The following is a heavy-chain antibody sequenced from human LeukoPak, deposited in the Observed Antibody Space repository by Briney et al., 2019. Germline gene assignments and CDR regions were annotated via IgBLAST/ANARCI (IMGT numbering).Heavy chain of an antibody. Sequence: SETLSLTCTVSGGSISSYYWSWIRQPPGKGLEWIGYIYYSGSTNYNPSLKSRVTISVDTSKNQFSLKLSSVTAADTAVYYCAKDLSSAITSALVLDVWGQGTTV. CDR3: AKDLSSAITSALVLDV. J-gene: IGHJ6*02. V-gene: IGHV4-59*01. D-gene: IGHD3-22*01. CDR1: GGSISSYY. CDR2: IYYSGST.